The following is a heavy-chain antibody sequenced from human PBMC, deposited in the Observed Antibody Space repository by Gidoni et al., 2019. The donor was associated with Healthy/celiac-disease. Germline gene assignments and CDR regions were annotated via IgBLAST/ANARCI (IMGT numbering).Heavy chain of an antibody. D-gene: IGHD3-16*01. CDR2: IDLIVSL. CDR3: AREGDRWFDP. Sequence: QVQLQESGPGLVKPSETLSLTCTVSGYSISSGYYWGWLRHPPGKGLEWIGSIDLIVSLYYTPSLKSRVTISVDTSKNQFSLKLSSVTAADTAVYYCAREGDRWFDPWGQGTLVTVSS. V-gene: IGHV4-38-2*02. CDR1: GYSISSGYY. J-gene: IGHJ5*02.